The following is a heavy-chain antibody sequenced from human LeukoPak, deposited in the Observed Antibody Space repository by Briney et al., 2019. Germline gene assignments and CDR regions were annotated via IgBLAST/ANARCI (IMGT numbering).Heavy chain of an antibody. CDR1: GGSISSGGYY. J-gene: IGHJ4*02. CDR3: ARVIRYCSSTSCYFYFDY. Sequence: SETLSLTCTVSGGSISSGGYYWSWIRQHPGKGLEWIGYIYYSGSTYYNPSLKSRVTISVDTSKNQFSLKLSSVTAADTAVYYCARVIRYCSSTSCYFYFDYWGQGTLVTVSS. CDR2: IYYSGST. D-gene: IGHD2-2*01. V-gene: IGHV4-31*03.